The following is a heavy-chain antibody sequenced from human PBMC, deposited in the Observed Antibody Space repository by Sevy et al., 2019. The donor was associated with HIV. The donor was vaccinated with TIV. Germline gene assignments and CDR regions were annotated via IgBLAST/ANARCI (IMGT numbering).Heavy chain of an antibody. CDR2: ISSTSGYI. Sequence: GGSLRLSCAASGFTFSSYRMTWVRQAPGKGLEWVSGISSTSGYINYADSVKGRFTISRDNAKNLLYLQMDSLRAEDTAVYYCARAVVEISTWRSDYWGQGTLVTVSS. CDR1: GFTFSSYR. CDR3: ARAVVEISTWRSDY. D-gene: IGHD5-12*01. J-gene: IGHJ4*02. V-gene: IGHV3-21*01.